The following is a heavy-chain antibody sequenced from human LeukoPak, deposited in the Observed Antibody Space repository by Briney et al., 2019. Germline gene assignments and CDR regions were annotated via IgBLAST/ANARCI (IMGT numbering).Heavy chain of an antibody. CDR3: ARHDYDILTGAKYGMDV. CDR2: IYYSGST. CDR1: GGSISSYY. V-gene: IGHV4-59*08. D-gene: IGHD3-9*01. Sequence: SETLSLTCTVSGGSISSYYWSWTRQPPGKGLEWIGYIYYSGSTNYNPSLKSRVTISVDTSKNQFSLKLSSVTAADTAVYYCARHDYDILTGAKYGMDVWGQGTTVTVSS. J-gene: IGHJ6*02.